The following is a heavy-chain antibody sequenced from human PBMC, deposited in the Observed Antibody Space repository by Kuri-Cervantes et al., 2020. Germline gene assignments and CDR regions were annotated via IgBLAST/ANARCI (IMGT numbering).Heavy chain of an antibody. CDR1: GFTFSFYW. Sequence: GESLKISCAASGFTFSFYWMTWVRQAPGKGLEWVAVISYDGSNKYYADSVKGRFIISRDNSKNTLYLQMNSLRAEDTAVYYCAKDRSSTRYFYFDFWGQGNLVTVSS. V-gene: IGHV3-30*18. D-gene: IGHD2-2*01. CDR3: AKDRSSTRYFYFDF. J-gene: IGHJ4*02. CDR2: ISYDGSNK.